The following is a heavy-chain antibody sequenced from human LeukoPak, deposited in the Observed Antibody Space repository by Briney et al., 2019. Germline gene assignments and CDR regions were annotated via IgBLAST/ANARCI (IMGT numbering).Heavy chain of an antibody. CDR1: GFTFSDFS. CDR3: ARDGGAARQYYYYYYMDD. Sequence: GGSLRLSCSASGFTFSDFSMNWVRQAPGKGLEWISYISDTSTTIYYADSLKGRFTISRDNAKNSLYLQMNSLRAEDKAVYYCARDGGAARQYYYYYYMDDWGKGTTVTVSS. CDR2: ISDTSTTI. D-gene: IGHD6-6*01. V-gene: IGHV3-48*01. J-gene: IGHJ6*03.